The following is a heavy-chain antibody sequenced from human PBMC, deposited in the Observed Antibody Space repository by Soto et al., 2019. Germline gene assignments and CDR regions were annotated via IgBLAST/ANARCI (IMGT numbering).Heavy chain of an antibody. D-gene: IGHD6-19*01. V-gene: IGHV1-18*01. CDR3: ARDGAVAGTTPSDY. Sequence: QVQLVQSGAEVKKPGASVKVSCKASGYTFTSYGIIWVRQAPVQGREWMGWISAYNDNTNYAQKLQGRVTMTTDTSTSTAYMELRSLRSDDTAVYYCARDGAVAGTTPSDYWGQGTLVTVSS. CDR2: ISAYNDNT. CDR1: GYTFTSYG. J-gene: IGHJ4*02.